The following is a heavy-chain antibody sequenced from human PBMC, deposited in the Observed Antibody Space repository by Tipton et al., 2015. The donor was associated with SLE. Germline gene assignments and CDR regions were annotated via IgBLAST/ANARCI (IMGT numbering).Heavy chain of an antibody. CDR3: AKGDIAAAPPAFDI. V-gene: IGHV3-11*04. CDR2: ISSSGSTI. J-gene: IGHJ3*02. CDR1: GFTFSDYY. D-gene: IGHD6-13*01. Sequence: SLRLSCAASGFTFSDYYMSWIRQAPGKGLEWVSYISSSGSTIYYADSVKGRFTISRDNAKNSLYLQMNSLRAEDTAVYYCAKGDIAAAPPAFDIWGQGTMVTVSS.